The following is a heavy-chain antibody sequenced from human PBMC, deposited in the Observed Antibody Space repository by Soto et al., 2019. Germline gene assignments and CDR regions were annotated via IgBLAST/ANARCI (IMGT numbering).Heavy chain of an antibody. CDR3: ARQMTTLTTFDY. D-gene: IGHD4-17*01. V-gene: IGHV4-59*01. J-gene: IGHJ4*02. CDR2: IYYSGST. CDR1: GGPISSYY. Sequence: SETLSLTCAVSGGPISSYYWSWIRQPPGKGLEWIGYIYYSGSTNYNPSLKSRVTISVDTSKNQFSLKVSSVTAADTAVYYCARQMTTLTTFDYWGQGTLVTVSS.